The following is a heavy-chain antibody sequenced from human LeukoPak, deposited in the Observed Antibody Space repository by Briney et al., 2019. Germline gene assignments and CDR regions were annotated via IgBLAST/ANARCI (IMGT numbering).Heavy chain of an antibody. D-gene: IGHD3-10*01. J-gene: IGHJ6*03. CDR3: SYGSGREGYMDV. Sequence: PGGSLRLSCAASGFTFSTYWMHWVRQAPGEGLVWVSFINSDGSGTGYADSVKGRFTVSRDNAKNTLYLQMNSLRAEDTAAYYCSYGSGREGYMDVWGKGTTVTVSS. V-gene: IGHV3-74*01. CDR1: GFTFSTYW. CDR2: INSDGSGT.